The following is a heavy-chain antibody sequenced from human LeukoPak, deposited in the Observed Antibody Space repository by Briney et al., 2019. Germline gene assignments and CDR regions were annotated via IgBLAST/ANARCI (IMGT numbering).Heavy chain of an antibody. CDR1: GFTFSSYW. J-gene: IGHJ4*02. Sequence: SGGSLRLSCAASGFTFSSYWMHWVRQAPGKGLVWVSLINSDGSSRNYADSVKGRFTISRDNAKNTLYLQMNSLRVEDTAVYYCAREGYSGYDFYDYWGQGSLVTVSS. D-gene: IGHD5-12*01. V-gene: IGHV3-74*01. CDR2: INSDGSSR. CDR3: AREGYSGYDFYDY.